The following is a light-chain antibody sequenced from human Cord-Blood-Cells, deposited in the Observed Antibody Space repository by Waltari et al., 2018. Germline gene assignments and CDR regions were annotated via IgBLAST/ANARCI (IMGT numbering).Light chain of an antibody. CDR1: QSVRSSY. Sequence: ESVLTQSPSTLSLPPGERATLSCRASQSVRSSYLAWYQQKPGQAPRLLIYGASSRATGIPDRFSGSGSGTDFTLTISRLEPEDFAVYYCQQYGSSPLTFGGGTKVEIK. CDR2: GAS. CDR3: QQYGSSPLT. J-gene: IGKJ4*01. V-gene: IGKV3-20*01.